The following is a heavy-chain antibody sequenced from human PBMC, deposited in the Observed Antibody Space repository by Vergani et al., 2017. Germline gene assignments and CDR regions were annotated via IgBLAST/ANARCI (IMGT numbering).Heavy chain of an antibody. V-gene: IGHV4-34*01. J-gene: IGHJ4*02. CDR3: ARGRGQWLGLGGYFDY. CDR1: GGSFSGYY. CDR2: INHSGST. Sequence: QVQLQQWGAGLLKPSETLSLTCAVYGGSFSGYYWSWIRQPPGTGLEWIGEINHSGSTNYNPSLKSRVTISVDTSKNQFSLKLSSVTAADTAVYYCARGRGQWLGLGGYFDYWGQGTLVTVSS. D-gene: IGHD6-19*01.